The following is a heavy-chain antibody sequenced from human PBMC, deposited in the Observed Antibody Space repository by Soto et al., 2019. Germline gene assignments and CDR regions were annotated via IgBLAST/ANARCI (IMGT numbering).Heavy chain of an antibody. CDR3: ATLGYCSSTSCYPDY. J-gene: IGHJ4*02. V-gene: IGHV1-69*02. CDR2: IIPILGIA. D-gene: IGHD2-2*01. Sequence: QVQLVQSGAEVKKPGSSVKVSCKASGGTFSSYTISWVRQAPGQGLEWMGRIIPILGIANYAQKFQGRVTMTADKSTSTAYMELSSLRSEDTAVYYCATLGYCSSTSCYPDYWGQGTLVTVSS. CDR1: GGTFSSYT.